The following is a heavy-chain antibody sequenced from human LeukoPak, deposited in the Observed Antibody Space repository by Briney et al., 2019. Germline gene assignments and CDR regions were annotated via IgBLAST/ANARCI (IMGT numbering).Heavy chain of an antibody. V-gene: IGHV1-18*01. D-gene: IGHD1-1*01. CDR1: GYTFATYG. Sequence: ASVKVSCKASGYTFATYGISWVRQAPGQGLEWMGWITAYNGNRLYAQRFQGRITLTTDTSTSTSYMELRSLEYDDTAIYYCARDNDKVVDHWGQGTLVTVSS. J-gene: IGHJ4*01. CDR2: ITAYNGNR. CDR3: ARDNDKVVDH.